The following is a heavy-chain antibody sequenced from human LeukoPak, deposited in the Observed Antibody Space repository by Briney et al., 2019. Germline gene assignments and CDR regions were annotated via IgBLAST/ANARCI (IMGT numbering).Heavy chain of an antibody. CDR3: AKLSGWTGWFFDY. CDR1: GFTFSSYA. CDR2: ISKSGDST. D-gene: IGHD6-19*01. Sequence: GGSLGLSCAASGFTFSSYAISWVRQAPGKGLEWVSAISKSGDSTYYADSVKGRFIISRDNSKNTIYLQMNSLRVEDTAVYYCAKLSGWTGWFFDYWGQGTVVTVSS. V-gene: IGHV3-23*01. J-gene: IGHJ4*02.